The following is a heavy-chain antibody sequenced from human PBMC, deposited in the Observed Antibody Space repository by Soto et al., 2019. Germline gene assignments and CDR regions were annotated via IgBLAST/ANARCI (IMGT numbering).Heavy chain of an antibody. CDR3: ARHGSITIFRDLYYMDV. CDR1: GCTFSGYA. V-gene: IGHV3-23*01. J-gene: IGHJ6*03. Sequence: PGGSLRLSWSASGCTFSGYAMRWVRQAPGKGLEWVSAISGSGGSTYYADSVKGQVTISADKSISTAYLQWSSLKASDTAMYYCARHGSITIFRDLYYMDVWGKGTTVTVSS. D-gene: IGHD3-3*01. CDR2: ISGSGGST.